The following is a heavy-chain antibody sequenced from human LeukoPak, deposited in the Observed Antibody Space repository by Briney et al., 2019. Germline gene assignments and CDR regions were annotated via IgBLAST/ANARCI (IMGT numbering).Heavy chain of an antibody. J-gene: IGHJ6*03. CDR1: GFTFSSYA. CDR2: ISSNGGST. V-gene: IGHV3-64*01. CDR3: ARDKYFGVMDV. D-gene: IGHD3-10*01. Sequence: RPGGSLRLSCAASGFTFSSYAMHWVRQAPGKGLEYVSAISSNGGSTYYANSVKGRFTISRDNSKNTLYLQMNSLRAEDTAVYYCARDKYFGVMDVWGKGTTVTISS.